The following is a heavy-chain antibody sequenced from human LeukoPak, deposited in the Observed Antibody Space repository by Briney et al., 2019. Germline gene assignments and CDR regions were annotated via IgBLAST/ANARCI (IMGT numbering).Heavy chain of an antibody. CDR2: IYTSGST. CDR3: ARGPDSSWSDDAFEI. CDR1: GGSISSYY. D-gene: IGHD6-13*01. Sequence: SETLSLTCTVSGGSISSYYWSWIRQPAGKGLEWIGRIYTSGSTNYNPSLKSRVTMSVDTSKNQFSLKLSSVTAADTAVYYCARGPDSSWSDDAFEIWGQGTMVTVSS. V-gene: IGHV4-4*07. J-gene: IGHJ3*02.